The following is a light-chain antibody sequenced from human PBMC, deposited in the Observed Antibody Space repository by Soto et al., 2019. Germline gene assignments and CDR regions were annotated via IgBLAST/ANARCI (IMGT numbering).Light chain of an antibody. V-gene: IGKV3-20*01. Sequence: EILLTQSPGTLSLSPGDRATLSCRASQSLTNTFLAWYQQIPGQTPRLLIYGASTRATGIPDRFSGSGSGTDFTLTISRLEPEDFAVYFCQQYGILPLSFGGGTKVEIK. CDR3: QQYGILPLS. J-gene: IGKJ4*01. CDR2: GAS. CDR1: QSLTNTF.